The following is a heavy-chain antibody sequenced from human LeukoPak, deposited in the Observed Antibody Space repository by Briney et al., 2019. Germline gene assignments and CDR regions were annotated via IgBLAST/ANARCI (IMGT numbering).Heavy chain of an antibody. CDR1: GYSFTSYW. Sequence: GESLKISCKGSGYSFTSYWIGWVRQLPGKGLEWMGIIYPGDSDTRYSPSFQGQVTISADKPISTAYLQWSSLKASDTAIYYCALHPAQGSGSLDYWGQGTLVTVSS. V-gene: IGHV5-51*04. CDR3: ALHPAQGSGSLDY. J-gene: IGHJ4*02. CDR2: IYPGDSDT. D-gene: IGHD3-10*01.